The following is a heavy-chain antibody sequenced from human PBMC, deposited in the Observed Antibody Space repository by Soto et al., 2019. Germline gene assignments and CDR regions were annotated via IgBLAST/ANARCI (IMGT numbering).Heavy chain of an antibody. D-gene: IGHD5-12*01. CDR2: INHSGST. CDR1: GGSFSGYY. J-gene: IGHJ4*02. CDR3: AGGGREWLRFNAY. Sequence: QLQLQQWGAGLLKPSETLSLTCAVYGGSFSGYYWSWIRQPPGKGLEWIGEINHSGSTNYNPSLKSRVNISVDTSKNQFSLKLSSVTAADTAVYYCAGGGREWLRFNAYWGQGTLVTVSS. V-gene: IGHV4-34*01.